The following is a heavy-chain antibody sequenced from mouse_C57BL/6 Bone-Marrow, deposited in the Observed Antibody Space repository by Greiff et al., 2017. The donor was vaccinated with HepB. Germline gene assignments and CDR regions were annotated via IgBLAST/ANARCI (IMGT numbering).Heavy chain of an antibody. D-gene: IGHD2-3*01. V-gene: IGHV14-3*01. CDR3: ARFDGHPGYFDV. Sequence: EVKLEESVAELVRPGASVKLSCTASGFNIKNTYMHWVKQRPEQGLEWIGRIDPANGNTKYAPKFQGKATITADTSSNTAYLQLSSLTSEDTAIYYCARFDGHPGYFDVWGTGTTVTVSS. CDR1: GFNIKNTY. CDR2: IDPANGNT. J-gene: IGHJ1*03.